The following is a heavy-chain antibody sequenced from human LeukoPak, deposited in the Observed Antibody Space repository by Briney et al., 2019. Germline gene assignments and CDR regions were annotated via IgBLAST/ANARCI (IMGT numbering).Heavy chain of an antibody. CDR1: GYTFTSYG. CDR3: ARDLRAFVATKGFDY. V-gene: IGHV1-18*01. Sequence: ASVKVSCKASGYTFTSYGISWVRQAPGQGLEWMGWISAYNGNTNYAQKLQGRVTMTTDTSTSTACMELRSLRSDDTAVYYCARDLRAFVATKGFDYWGQGTLVTVSS. CDR2: ISAYNGNT. J-gene: IGHJ4*02. D-gene: IGHD5-12*01.